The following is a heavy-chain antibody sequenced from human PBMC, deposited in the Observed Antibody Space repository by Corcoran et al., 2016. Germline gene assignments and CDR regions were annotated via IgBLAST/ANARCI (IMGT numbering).Heavy chain of an antibody. V-gene: IGHV3-33*08. Sequence: VQLVESGGGLVKPGGSLRLSCAASGFTVSSNYMSWVRQPPGKGLEWVALIYYDGSNKYYADSVKGRFTISRDNSKNTLYLQMNSLRAEDTAVYYCARDLHGGNSGAWDYWGQGTLVTVSS. CDR3: ARDLHGGNSGAWDY. D-gene: IGHD2-21*02. CDR1: GFTVSSNY. CDR2: IYYDGSNK. J-gene: IGHJ4*02.